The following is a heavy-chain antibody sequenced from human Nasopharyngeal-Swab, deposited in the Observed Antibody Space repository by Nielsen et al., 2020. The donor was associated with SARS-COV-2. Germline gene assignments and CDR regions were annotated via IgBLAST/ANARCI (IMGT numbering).Heavy chain of an antibody. J-gene: IGHJ5*02. CDR1: LYTLTELS. D-gene: IGHD4-17*01. V-gene: IGHV1-24*01. Sequence: ASVKVSCKVSLYTLTELSMHWVRQAPGKGLEWMGGFDPEDGETIYAQKFQGRVTMTEDTSTDTAYMELSSLRSEDTAVYYCATGDPTVTTSNWFDPWGQGTLVTVSS. CDR3: ATGDPTVTTSNWFDP. CDR2: FDPEDGET.